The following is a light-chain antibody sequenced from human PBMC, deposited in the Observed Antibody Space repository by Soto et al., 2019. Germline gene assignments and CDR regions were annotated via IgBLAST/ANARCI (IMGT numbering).Light chain of an antibody. CDR2: KAS. CDR1: QSISSW. V-gene: IGKV1-5*03. J-gene: IGKJ1*01. Sequence: DIQMTQSPSTLSASVGDRVTITCRASQSISSWLAWYQQKPGKAPQLLIYKASRLESGVPSRFSGSGSGTEFTLTISSLQPDDFSTYYCQQYDNYWTFGQGTKVELK. CDR3: QQYDNYWT.